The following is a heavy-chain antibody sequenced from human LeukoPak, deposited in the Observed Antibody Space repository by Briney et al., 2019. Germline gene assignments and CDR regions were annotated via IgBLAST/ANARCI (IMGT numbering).Heavy chain of an antibody. J-gene: IGHJ4*02. Sequence: SETLSLTCSGFGGSISTYYWSWIRQPPGKGLEWIEYIYYSGSTNYNPSLKSRVTISVDPSKNQFSLKLGSVTAADTAVYYCAREEALGSGSFDYWGQGTLVTVSS. V-gene: IGHV4-59*01. CDR3: AREEALGSGSFDY. D-gene: IGHD1-26*01. CDR1: GGSISTYY. CDR2: IYYSGST.